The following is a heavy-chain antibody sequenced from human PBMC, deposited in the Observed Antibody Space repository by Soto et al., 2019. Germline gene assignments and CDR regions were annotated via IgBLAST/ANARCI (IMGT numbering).Heavy chain of an antibody. Sequence: QVQLQESGPGLVKPSETLSLTCAVSGDSITSSTWWSWVRQPPGKGLQWIGDIYHSGSTNYNPSLRSRVTLAVQKSKNQFSMELTSVTAADTAIYFCARDRRRSNTGIDPWGQGTLVTVSS. D-gene: IGHD2-2*02. CDR2: IYHSGST. J-gene: IGHJ5*02. CDR3: ARDRRRSNTGIDP. V-gene: IGHV4-4*02. CDR1: GDSITSSTW.